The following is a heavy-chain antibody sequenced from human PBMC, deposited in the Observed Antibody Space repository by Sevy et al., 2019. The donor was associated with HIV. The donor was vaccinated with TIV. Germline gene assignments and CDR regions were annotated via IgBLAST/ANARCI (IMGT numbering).Heavy chain of an antibody. J-gene: IGHJ4*02. CDR1: GGSFSGYY. Sequence: SETLSLTCAVYGGSFSGYYWSWIRQPPGKGLEWIGEINHSGSTNYNPSLKSRVTISVDTSKNQFSLKLSSVTAADTAVYYCARGRIVVVTASYSRGRYYFDYWGQGTLVTFSS. V-gene: IGHV4-34*01. D-gene: IGHD2-21*02. CDR2: INHSGST. CDR3: ARGRIVVVTASYSRGRYYFDY.